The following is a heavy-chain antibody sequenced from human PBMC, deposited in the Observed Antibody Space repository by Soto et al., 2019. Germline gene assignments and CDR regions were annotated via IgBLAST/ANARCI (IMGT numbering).Heavy chain of an antibody. D-gene: IGHD5-12*01. Sequence: PGGSLRLSCAASGFTFSSYAMSWVLQAPWKGLEWVSAISGSGGSTYYADSVKGRFTISRDNSKNTLYLQMNSLRAEDTAVYYCAKGGQVATTIYYYYGMDVWGKGTTVTVDS. CDR2: ISGSGGST. V-gene: IGHV3-23*01. J-gene: IGHJ6*04. CDR3: AKGGQVATTIYYYYGMDV. CDR1: GFTFSSYA.